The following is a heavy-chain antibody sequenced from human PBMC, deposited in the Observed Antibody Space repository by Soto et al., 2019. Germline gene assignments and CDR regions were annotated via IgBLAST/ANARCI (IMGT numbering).Heavy chain of an antibody. D-gene: IGHD1-1*01. CDR2: IKSPPDGGTT. Sequence: EVQLVESGGGLVKPGGSLRLSCAASGFTFRNAWLRWVSQAPVKGLEWVGRIKSPPDGGTTDYAAPVKGRFTISRDDSKNTLELQMISLNTDDTALYYCTTYHPYEMERRLLDYWGPGTLVTVSS. CDR3: TTYHPYEMERRLLDY. V-gene: IGHV3-15*01. J-gene: IGHJ4*02. CDR1: GFTFRNAW.